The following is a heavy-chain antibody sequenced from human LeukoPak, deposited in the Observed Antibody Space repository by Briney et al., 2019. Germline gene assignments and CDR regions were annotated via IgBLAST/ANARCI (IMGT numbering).Heavy chain of an antibody. CDR1: GFTFHHYS. J-gene: IGHJ4*02. D-gene: IGHD5-12*01. V-gene: IGHV3-43*01. CDR3: AKDSNTGGYSFGS. Sequence: SGGSLRLSCAASGFTFHHYSMHWVRQPPGKGLEWVSLISWDGGITYYADSVRSRFTISRDNGKNSLSLEMNSLRTEDTALYYCAKDSNTGGYSFGSWGQGTLVTVTS. CDR2: ISWDGGIT.